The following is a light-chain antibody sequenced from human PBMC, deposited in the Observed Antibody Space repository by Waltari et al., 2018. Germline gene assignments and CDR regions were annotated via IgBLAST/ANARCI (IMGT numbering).Light chain of an antibody. J-gene: IGLJ1*01. CDR1: SSDVGRYKY. V-gene: IGLV2-14*03. CDR3: GTWDSSLSVYV. Sequence: QSALTQPASVSGSPGQSITISCTGTSSDVGRYKYVSWYQQNPGKAPKLIIHDVSDRPLGVSNRFSVSKSGTSATLGITGLQTGDEADYYCGTWDSSLSVYVFGTGTKVTAL. CDR2: DVS.